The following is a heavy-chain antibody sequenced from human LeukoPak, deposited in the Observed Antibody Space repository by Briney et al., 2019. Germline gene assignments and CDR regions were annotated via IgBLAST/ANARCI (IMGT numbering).Heavy chain of an antibody. CDR3: CTDIRCENCGYESKEDHYYGRDV. Sequence: PGGSLRLSCAASGFTFSNAWMSWVRQVPGQGLEWVGRIKSNTDDGTTDYAAPVKGRFTISRDDSKNTLYLQMNSLKIEDTAVYYCCTDIRCENCGYESKEDHYYGRDVWGQGTTVTVSS. D-gene: IGHD5-12*01. CDR1: GFTFSNAW. CDR2: IKSNTDDGTT. J-gene: IGHJ6*02. V-gene: IGHV3-15*01.